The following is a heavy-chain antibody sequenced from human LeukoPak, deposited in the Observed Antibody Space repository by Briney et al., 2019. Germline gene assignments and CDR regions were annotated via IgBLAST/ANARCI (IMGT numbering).Heavy chain of an antibody. CDR3: AKDQYSSGWYFDY. CDR2: ISDDSGST. V-gene: IGHV3-23*01. J-gene: IGHJ4*02. D-gene: IGHD6-19*01. CDR1: EFSSYS. Sequence: GGSLRLSCAASEFSSYSMNWVRQAPGKGLEWVSGISDDSGSTYYADSVRGRFTISRDNSKNTLYLQMNSLRVEDTAIYYCAKDQYSSGWYFDYWGQGTLVTVSS.